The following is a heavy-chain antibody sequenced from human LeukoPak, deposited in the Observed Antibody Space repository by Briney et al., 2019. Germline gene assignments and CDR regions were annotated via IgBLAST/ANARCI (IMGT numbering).Heavy chain of an antibody. CDR1: GGTFSSYA. CDR2: IIPIFGTA. J-gene: IGHJ4*02. Sequence: SVKVSCKASGGTFSSYATSWVRQAPGQGLEWMGGIIPIFGTANYAQKFQGRVTITTDESTSTAYMELSSLRSEDTAVYYCARIEYDSSGYYPPDYWGQGTLVTVSS. D-gene: IGHD3-22*01. CDR3: ARIEYDSSGYYPPDY. V-gene: IGHV1-69*05.